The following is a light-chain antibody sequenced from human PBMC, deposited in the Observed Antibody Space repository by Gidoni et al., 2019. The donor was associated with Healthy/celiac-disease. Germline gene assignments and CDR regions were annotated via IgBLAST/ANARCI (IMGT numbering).Light chain of an antibody. CDR3: GSYAGSYTPHVV. CDR1: SSDVGGYNY. CDR2: DVS. J-gene: IGLJ2*01. Sequence: QSALPPPRSVSGSPGQSVTISCTGTSSDVGGYNYVSWYQQHPGKAPKLMIYDVSKRPSGVPDRFSGSKSGNTASLTISGLQAEDEADYYCGSYAGSYTPHVVFGGGTKLTVL. V-gene: IGLV2-11*01.